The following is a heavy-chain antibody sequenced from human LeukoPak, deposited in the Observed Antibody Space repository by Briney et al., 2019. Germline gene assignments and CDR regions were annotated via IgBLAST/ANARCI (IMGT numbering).Heavy chain of an antibody. CDR3: ARDYPPPPVAGPYYFDY. CDR2: IKQDGSEK. J-gene: IGHJ4*02. V-gene: IGHV3-7*05. D-gene: IGHD6-19*01. Sequence: GGSLRLSCAASGFTFSSYWMSWVRQAPGKGLEWVANIKQDGSEKYYVDSVKGRFTISRDNVKNSLYLQMNSLRAEDTAVYYCARDYPPPPVAGPYYFDYWGQGTLVTVSS. CDR1: GFTFSSYW.